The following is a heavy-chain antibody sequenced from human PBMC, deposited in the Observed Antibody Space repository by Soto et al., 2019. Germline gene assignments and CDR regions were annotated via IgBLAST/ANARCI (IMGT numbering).Heavy chain of an antibody. CDR1: GLTIRGKTY. CDR3: ASWQEREHAFDV. CDR2: LYSEDGT. J-gene: IGHJ3*01. V-gene: IGHV3-53*01. Sequence: DVQLVESGGGLIQPGGSLRLSCAASGLTIRGKTYITWVRQAPGKGLEWLSALYSEDGTFYADSVEGRFTISRDYSKNTVYLQLNTLTPEDTAVYYCASWQEREHAFDVWGQGTVVTFSS. D-gene: IGHD1-1*01.